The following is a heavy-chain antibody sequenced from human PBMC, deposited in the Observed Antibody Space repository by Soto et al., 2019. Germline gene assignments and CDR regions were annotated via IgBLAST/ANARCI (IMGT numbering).Heavy chain of an antibody. CDR3: ARIDIVVVPAAIGYYYGMDV. V-gene: IGHV1-18*01. CDR1: GYTFTSYG. D-gene: IGHD2-2*01. CDR2: ISAYNGNT. J-gene: IGHJ6*02. Sequence: ASVKVSCKASGYTFTSYGISWVRQAPGQGLEWMGWISAYNGNTNYAQKLQGRVTMTTDTSTSTAYMELRSLRSDDTAVYYCARIDIVVVPAAIGYYYGMDVWGQGTTVTVSS.